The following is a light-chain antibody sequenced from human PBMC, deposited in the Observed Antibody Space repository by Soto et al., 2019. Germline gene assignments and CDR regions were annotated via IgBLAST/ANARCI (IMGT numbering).Light chain of an antibody. CDR3: QQYNNWPRT. J-gene: IGKJ1*01. Sequence: IPMTQSPSSLSASVGDRVTITCRASQSISSYLNCYQQKPGKAPKLLIYAASSLQSGVPSRFSGSGSGTEFTLTINSLQSEDFAVYYCQQYNNWPRTFGQGTKVDIK. CDR2: AAS. CDR1: QSISSY. V-gene: IGKV1-39*01.